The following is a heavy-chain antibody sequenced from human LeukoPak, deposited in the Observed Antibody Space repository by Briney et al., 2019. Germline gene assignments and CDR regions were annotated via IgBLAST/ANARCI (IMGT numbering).Heavy chain of an antibody. Sequence: SSETLSLTCTVSGGSISSGGYYWSWIRQHPGKGLEWIGYIYYSGSTYYNPSLKSRVTISVDTSKNQFSLKLSSVTAADTAVYYCARPQYYYDSSGYDVHDAFDIWGQGTMVTVSS. CDR3: ARPQYYYDSSGYDVHDAFDI. D-gene: IGHD3-22*01. J-gene: IGHJ3*02. CDR1: GGSISSGGYY. V-gene: IGHV4-31*03. CDR2: IYYSGST.